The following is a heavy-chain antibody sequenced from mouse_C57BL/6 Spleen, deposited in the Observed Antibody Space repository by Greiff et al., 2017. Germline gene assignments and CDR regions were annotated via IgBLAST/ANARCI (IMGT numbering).Heavy chain of an antibody. V-gene: IGHV1-39*01. J-gene: IGHJ4*01. CDR1: GYSFTDYN. D-gene: IGHD2-2*01. Sequence: EVQLQQSGPELVKPGASVKISCKASGYSFTDYNMNWVKQSNGKSLEWIGVINPNYGTTSYTQKLKGKSTMTVDQSSSTAYMQLNSLTSEGSSVYYCDGCSVGAMDYWGQGTSVTVSS. CDR3: DGCSVGAMDY. CDR2: INPNYGTT.